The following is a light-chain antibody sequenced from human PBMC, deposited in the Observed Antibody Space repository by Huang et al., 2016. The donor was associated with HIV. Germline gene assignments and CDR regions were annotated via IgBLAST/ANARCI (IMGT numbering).Light chain of an antibody. CDR2: GSS. Sequence: EIEMTQSPAILSVSPGERATLSCRASQSVNSDLAWYLQKTGQAPRRLIYGSSTMAIGIPAKFNGTGSGTEFSLSISNLQSDDFGVYYCQQYNDWPPLTFGGGTKVEI. J-gene: IGKJ4*01. CDR1: QSVNSD. V-gene: IGKV3-15*01. CDR3: QQYNDWPPLT.